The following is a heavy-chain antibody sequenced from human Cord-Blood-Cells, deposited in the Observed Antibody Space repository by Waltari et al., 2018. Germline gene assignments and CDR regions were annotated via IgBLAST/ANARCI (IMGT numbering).Heavy chain of an antibody. J-gene: IGHJ3*02. D-gene: IGHD3-22*01. Sequence: QVQLVQSGAAVKKPGSSVKVSCQASGGTFSRYAISRVREGPGQGLEWLGGVLPIFGTANYAQKFQGRVTITADESTSTAYMELSSLRSEDTAVYYCARGCYYYDSIGYAFDIWGQGTMVTVSS. CDR2: VLPIFGTA. V-gene: IGHV1-69*01. CDR3: ARGCYYYDSIGYAFDI. CDR1: GGTFSRYA.